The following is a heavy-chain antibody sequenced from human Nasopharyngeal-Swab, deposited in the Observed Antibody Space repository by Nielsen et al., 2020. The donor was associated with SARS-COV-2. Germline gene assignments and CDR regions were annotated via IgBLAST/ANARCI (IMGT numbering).Heavy chain of an antibody. Sequence: GESLKISCQGSGYSFTSYWISWVRQMPGKGLEWMGRIDPSDSYTNYSPSFQGHVTISADKSISTAYLQWSSLKASDTAMYYCAASRGSGSYYYGSGDQSMDVWGQGTTVTVSS. J-gene: IGHJ6*02. CDR1: GYSFTSYW. V-gene: IGHV5-10-1*01. D-gene: IGHD3-10*01. CDR2: IDPSDSYT. CDR3: AASRGSGSYYYGSGDQSMDV.